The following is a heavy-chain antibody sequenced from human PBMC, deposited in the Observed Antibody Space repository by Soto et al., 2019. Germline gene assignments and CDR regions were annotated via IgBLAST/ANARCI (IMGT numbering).Heavy chain of an antibody. V-gene: IGHV3-23*01. CDR2: ITDNGGNI. CDR1: GFMFSSYV. CDR3: AKDICGPSRCYNDY. D-gene: IGHD2-15*01. J-gene: IGHJ4*02. Sequence: EVQLLESGGGLVQPGGSLRLSCAASGFMFSSYVMNWVRQAPGKGLEWVSSITDNGGNIYYADSVKGRFTISRDNSKNTLYLQMTSLRADDTAVYYCAKDICGPSRCYNDYWGQGTLVTVSP.